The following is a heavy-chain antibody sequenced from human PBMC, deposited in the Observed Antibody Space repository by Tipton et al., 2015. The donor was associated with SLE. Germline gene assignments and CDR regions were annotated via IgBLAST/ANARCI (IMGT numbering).Heavy chain of an antibody. CDR1: GYSISSGYY. V-gene: IGHV4-38-2*01. J-gene: IGHJ4*02. Sequence: TLSLTCAVSGYSISSGYYWGWIRQPPGKGLEWIGSIYHSGSTYYNPSLKSRVTISVDTSKNQFSLKLSSVTAADTAVYYCARVVAVAAAGYFDYWGQGTLVAVSS. CDR2: IYHSGST. CDR3: ARVVAVAAAGYFDY. D-gene: IGHD6-19*01.